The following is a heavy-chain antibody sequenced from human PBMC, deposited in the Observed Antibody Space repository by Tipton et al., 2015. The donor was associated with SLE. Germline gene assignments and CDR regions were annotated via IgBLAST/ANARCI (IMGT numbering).Heavy chain of an antibody. CDR3: ARLARPTVSGTLFDY. J-gene: IGHJ4*02. Sequence: TLSLTCTVSGDYIGTYYWSWIRQPPGKGLEWIGYFYSGTTSYNPSLKSRLTISSDTSKNQFSLRLTSVTAADTAMYYCARLARPTVSGTLFDYWGQGTLVTVSS. CDR2: FYSGTT. D-gene: IGHD1-1*01. V-gene: IGHV4-59*01. CDR1: GDYIGTYY.